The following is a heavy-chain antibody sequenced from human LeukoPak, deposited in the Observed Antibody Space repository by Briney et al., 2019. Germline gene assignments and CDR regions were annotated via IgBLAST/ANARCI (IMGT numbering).Heavy chain of an antibody. V-gene: IGHV4-39*07. D-gene: IGHD5-24*01. CDR3: ARVSFLDGYNWKSYYYYYMDV. CDR1: GGSISSSSYY. Sequence: PSETLSLTCTVSGGSISSSSYYWGWIRQPPGKGLEWIGSIYYSGSTYYNPSLKSRITISVDTSKNQFSLKLSSVTAADTAVYYCARVSFLDGYNWKSYYYYYMDVWGKGTTVTVSS. CDR2: IYYSGST. J-gene: IGHJ6*03.